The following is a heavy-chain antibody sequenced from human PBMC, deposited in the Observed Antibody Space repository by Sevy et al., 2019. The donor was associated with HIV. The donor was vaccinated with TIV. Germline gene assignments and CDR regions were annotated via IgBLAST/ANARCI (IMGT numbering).Heavy chain of an antibody. CDR3: ARGPSLTTVSQPDY. J-gene: IGHJ4*02. D-gene: IGHD4-17*01. Sequence: GGSLRLSCAASGFTLRSYWMHWVRQAPGKGLVWVSRINGAGSGTRYANSVKGRFTISRDNAESTVYLQMNSLRAEDTAVYYCARGPSLTTVSQPDYWEQGTLVTVSS. CDR2: INGAGSGT. CDR1: GFTLRSYW. V-gene: IGHV3-74*01.